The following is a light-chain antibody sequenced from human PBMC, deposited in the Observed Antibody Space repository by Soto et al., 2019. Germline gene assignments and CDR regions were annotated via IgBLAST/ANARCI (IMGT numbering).Light chain of an antibody. Sequence: DIQMTQSPSSLSASVGDRVTITCRASQSISSYLNWYQQKPGKAPKLLIYAASSLQSGVPSRFSGSGSGTDFTLTISSLQPEDFATYDCQQSYSTPFTFGHGTKVDIK. V-gene: IGKV1-39*01. CDR2: AAS. CDR1: QSISSY. J-gene: IGKJ3*01. CDR3: QQSYSTPFT.